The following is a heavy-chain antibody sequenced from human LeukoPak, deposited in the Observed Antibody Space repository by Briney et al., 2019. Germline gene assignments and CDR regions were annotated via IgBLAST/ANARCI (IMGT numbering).Heavy chain of an antibody. CDR3: VKAGDYYDTSGYPPDY. CDR1: GFSFSSYA. V-gene: IGHV3-23*01. Sequence: GGSLRLSCAASGFSFSSYAMSWVRQAPGKGLEWVSSITGSGGSTYNADSVKGRFTISRDNSKNTVHLQMNSLRAEDTAVYYCVKAGDYYDTSGYPPDYWGQGTLVTVSS. D-gene: IGHD3-22*01. CDR2: ITGSGGST. J-gene: IGHJ4*02.